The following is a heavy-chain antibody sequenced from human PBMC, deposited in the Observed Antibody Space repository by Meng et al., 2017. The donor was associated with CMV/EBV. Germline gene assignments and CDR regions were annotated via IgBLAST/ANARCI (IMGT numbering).Heavy chain of an antibody. CDR3: ARVGNSYFTFDY. J-gene: IGHJ4*02. CDR1: GGSISSCDYY. Sequence: SETLSLTCTVSGGSISSCDYYWSWIRQPPGKGLEWIGYIYYSGSTYYNPSLKSRVTISVDTSKNQFSLKLSSVTAADTAVYYCARVGNSYFTFDYWGQGTLVTVSS. CDR2: IYYSGST. D-gene: IGHD1-7*01. V-gene: IGHV4-30-4*08.